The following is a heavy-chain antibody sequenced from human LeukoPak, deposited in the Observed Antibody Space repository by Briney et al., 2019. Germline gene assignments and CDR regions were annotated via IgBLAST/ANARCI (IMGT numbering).Heavy chain of an antibody. J-gene: IGHJ1*01. Sequence: PGGSLRLSCAASGFTFSTYAMHWVRQAPGRGLEWVAVVSYGGNTKCYADSVKGRFTISRDNSKNTVYLQMTSLRAEDTAVYYCAAYCSSTACYPPPIHEYFQHWGQGTLVTVSS. CDR3: AAYCSSTACYPPPIHEYFQH. CDR2: VSYGGNTK. D-gene: IGHD2-2*01. CDR1: GFTFSTYA. V-gene: IGHV3-30*04.